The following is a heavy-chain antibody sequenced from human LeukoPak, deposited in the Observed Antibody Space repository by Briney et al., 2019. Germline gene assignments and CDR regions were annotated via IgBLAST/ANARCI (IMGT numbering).Heavy chain of an antibody. CDR2: MYYSGNS. Sequence: SETLSLTCTVSGGSIRSSYYYWGWIRQPPGKGLEWIGNMYYSGNSYYKPSLKSRVTISVDTSKNQFSLKLSSVTAADTAVYYCARDRILYCSGGSCYPSYFDYWGQGTLVTVSS. CDR3: ARDRILYCSGGSCYPSYFDY. V-gene: IGHV4-39*07. D-gene: IGHD2-15*01. CDR1: GGSIRSSYYY. J-gene: IGHJ4*02.